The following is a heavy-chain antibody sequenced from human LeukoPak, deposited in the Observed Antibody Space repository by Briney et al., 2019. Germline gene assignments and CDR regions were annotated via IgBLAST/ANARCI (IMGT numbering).Heavy chain of an antibody. J-gene: IGHJ5*02. CDR3: ARDGGTDWYDP. CDR2: IKQDGSEK. D-gene: IGHD3-16*01. CDR1: GFTISGYW. Sequence: PGGSLRLSCAASGFTISGYWMTWVRQAPGKGLEWVANIKQDGSEKTYVDSVKGRFTISRDNAKHSIYLQMNSLRVEDTAIYYCARDGGTDWYDPWGQGTLVSVSS. V-gene: IGHV3-7*01.